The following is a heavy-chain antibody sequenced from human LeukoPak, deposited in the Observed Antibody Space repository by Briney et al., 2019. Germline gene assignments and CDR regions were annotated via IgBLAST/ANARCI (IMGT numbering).Heavy chain of an antibody. D-gene: IGHD4-17*01. CDR3: ARKPATVLIPGDY. CDR1: GYNFIRYG. Sequence: ASVKVSCQASGYNFIRYGISWVRQAPGQGLEWMGWVSTYNNNTAYAQKLQGRVVMTTDTSTTTAYMELRSLRSDDTALYYCARKPATVLIPGDYWGQGTLVTVSS. J-gene: IGHJ4*02. CDR2: VSTYNNNT. V-gene: IGHV1-18*01.